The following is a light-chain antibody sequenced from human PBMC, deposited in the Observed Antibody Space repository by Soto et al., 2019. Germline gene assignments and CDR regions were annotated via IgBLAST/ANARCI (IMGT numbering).Light chain of an antibody. CDR2: GAS. Sequence: EIVMTQSLDTLSVSPGERATLTCRAGQGVTTNFAWYQQKSGQSPRLLISGASTGATGIPARFSGSGSGTEFTLTISSLQSEDCAIYYCQQYHTWPITFGGGTKVDI. CDR3: QQYHTWPIT. J-gene: IGKJ4*01. V-gene: IGKV3-15*01. CDR1: QGVTTN.